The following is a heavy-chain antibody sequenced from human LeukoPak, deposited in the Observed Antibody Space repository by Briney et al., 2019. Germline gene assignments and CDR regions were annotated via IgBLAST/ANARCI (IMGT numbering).Heavy chain of an antibody. V-gene: IGHV4-59*01. CDR3: AGLGASGYGYLSWFDL. Sequence: PSETLPLTRTVSGGSISTYYWSWIRQPPGKGLEWIGYIYYSGNSNYNPSLKSRVTIPVDPSKNQFSLKLSSVTAADTAVYYCAGLGASGYGYLSWFDLWPRGPLVTVSS. J-gene: IGHJ5*02. D-gene: IGHD3-16*01. CDR1: GGSISTYY. CDR2: IYYSGNS.